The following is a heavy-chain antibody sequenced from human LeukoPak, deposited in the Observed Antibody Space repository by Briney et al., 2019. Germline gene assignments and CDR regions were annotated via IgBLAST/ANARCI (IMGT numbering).Heavy chain of an antibody. CDR3: ARHGSAYCSSTSCYYYYYMDV. D-gene: IGHD2-2*01. Sequence: GESLKISCKGFGYSFTSYWIGWVRQMPGKGLEWMGIIYPGDSDTRYSPSFQGQVTISADKSISTAYLQWSSLKASDTAMYYCARHGSAYCSSTSCYYYYYMDVWGKGTTVTVSS. CDR2: IYPGDSDT. V-gene: IGHV5-51*01. CDR1: GYSFTSYW. J-gene: IGHJ6*03.